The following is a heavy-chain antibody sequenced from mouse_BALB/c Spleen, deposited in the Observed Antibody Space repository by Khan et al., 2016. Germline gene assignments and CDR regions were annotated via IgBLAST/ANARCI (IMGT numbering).Heavy chain of an antibody. J-gene: IGHJ1*01. CDR3: TSSPTSTRYFDY. V-gene: IGHV3-2*02. CDR2: IRYSGST. CDR1: GYSITSDYA. D-gene: IGHD1-2*01. Sequence: EVQLQESGPGLVKPSQSLSLTCTVTGYSITSDYAWNWIRQSPGNKLEWMGYIRYSGSTTYNPSLKSRISITRDTSKNTSFLQLYSVTTEDTATYYCTSSPTSTRYFDYWGAGTTVTVSS.